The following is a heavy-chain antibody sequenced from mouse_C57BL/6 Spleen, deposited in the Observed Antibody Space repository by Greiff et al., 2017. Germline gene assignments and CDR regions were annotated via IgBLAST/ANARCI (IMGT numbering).Heavy chain of an antibody. J-gene: IGHJ4*01. D-gene: IGHD1-1*01. CDR3: ARDLPTTVVATDYAMDY. Sequence: EVQLVESGGGLVQPGGSLSLSCAASGFTFTDYYMSWVRQPPGKALEWLGFIRNKANGYTTEYSASVKGRFTLSRDNSQSILYLQMYALRAEDIATYFCARDLPTTVVATDYAMDYWGQGTSVTVSS. V-gene: IGHV7-3*01. CDR2: IRNKANGYTT. CDR1: GFTFTDYY.